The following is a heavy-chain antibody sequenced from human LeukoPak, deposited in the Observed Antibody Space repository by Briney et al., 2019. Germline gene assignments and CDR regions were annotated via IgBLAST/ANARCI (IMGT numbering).Heavy chain of an antibody. CDR3: AKAGAALGYSSSWDNDY. V-gene: IGHV3-23*01. Sequence: VGSLRLSCAASVFTFSSYAMSWVRQAPGKGLEWVSAISGSGGSTYYADSVKGRFTISRDNSKNTLYLQMNSLSAEDTAVYYCAKAGAALGYSSSWDNDYRGQGTLVTVSS. D-gene: IGHD6-13*01. CDR1: VFTFSSYA. CDR2: ISGSGGST. J-gene: IGHJ4*02.